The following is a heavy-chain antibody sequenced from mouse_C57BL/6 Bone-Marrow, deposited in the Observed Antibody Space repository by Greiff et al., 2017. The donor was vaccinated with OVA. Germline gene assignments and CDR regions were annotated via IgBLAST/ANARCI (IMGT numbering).Heavy chain of an antibody. CDR2: IYPGSGNT. D-gene: IGHD4-1*01. CDR1: GYTFTDYY. CDR3: GTGFDY. Sequence: QVQLQQSGAELVRPGASVKLSCKASGYTFTDYYINWVKQRPGQGLEWIARIYPGSGNTYYNEKFKGKATLTAEKSSSTAYMQLSSLTSEDSAVYFCGTGFDYWGQGTTLTVSS. J-gene: IGHJ2*01. V-gene: IGHV1-76*01.